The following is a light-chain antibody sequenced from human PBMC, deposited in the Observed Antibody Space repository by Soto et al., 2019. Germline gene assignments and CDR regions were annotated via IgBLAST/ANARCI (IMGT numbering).Light chain of an antibody. J-gene: IGKJ4*01. CDR1: QTISTF. V-gene: IGKV1-39*01. CDR3: QQTYSTFVS. CDR2: DAS. Sequence: DIQMTQSPSSLSASVVDRVTITCLASQTISTFLHWFQQKPGKAPNLLIYDASSLQSGVPSRFSGSGSGTDFTLTISSLQPEDFGTYYCQQTYSTFVSFGGGTKVDIK.